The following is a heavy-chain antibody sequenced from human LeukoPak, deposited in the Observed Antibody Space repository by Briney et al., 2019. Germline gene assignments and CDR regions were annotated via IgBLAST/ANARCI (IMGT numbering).Heavy chain of an antibody. J-gene: IGHJ5*02. V-gene: IGHV3-30*18. CDR2: ISYDGSNT. CDR1: GFAFSTYY. CDR3: AKSLSSGWASYYFGH. D-gene: IGHD6-19*01. Sequence: GGSLRLSCAASGFAFSTYYIHWVRQPPGKGLEWVAVISYDGSNTFYPGSVEGRFTISGDNSRNALYLQMNSLRPEDTAVYYCAKSLSSGWASYYFGHWGQGTPVTVSS.